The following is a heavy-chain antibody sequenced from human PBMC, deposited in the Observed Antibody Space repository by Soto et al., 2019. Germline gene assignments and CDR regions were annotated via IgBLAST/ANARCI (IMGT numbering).Heavy chain of an antibody. CDR2: ISYDGSNK. Sequence: GSLRLSCAASGFTFSSYGMHWVRQAPGKGLEWVAVISYDGSNKYYADSVRGRFTISRDNSKNTLYLQMNSLRAEDTAVYYCAKGRNGMDVWGQGTTVTVSS. CDR1: GFTFSSYG. CDR3: AKGRNGMDV. J-gene: IGHJ6*02. V-gene: IGHV3-30*18.